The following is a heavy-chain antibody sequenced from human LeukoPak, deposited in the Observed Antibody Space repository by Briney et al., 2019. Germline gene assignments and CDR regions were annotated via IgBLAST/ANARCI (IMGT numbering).Heavy chain of an antibody. Sequence: SETLSLTCTVSGGSISSGDYYWSWIRQPPGKGLEWIGYIYYSGSTYYNPSLKSRVTMSVDTSKNQFSLKLSSVTAADTAVYYCAREVLEVGELSSFDYWGQGTLVTVSS. CDR2: IYYSGST. CDR3: AREVLEVGELSSFDY. D-gene: IGHD3-10*01. CDR1: GGSISSGDYY. J-gene: IGHJ4*02. V-gene: IGHV4-30-4*08.